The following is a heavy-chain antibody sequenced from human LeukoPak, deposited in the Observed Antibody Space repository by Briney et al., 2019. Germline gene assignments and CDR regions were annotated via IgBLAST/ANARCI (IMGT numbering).Heavy chain of an antibody. CDR1: GLTFSNYG. CDR3: AKDKRFLWFGELSD. J-gene: IGHJ4*02. Sequence: PGGSLRPSCAASGLTFSNYGMHWVRQAPGKGLEWVAFIRYDGNNKYYADSVKGRFTISRDNSKNTLFLQMNSLRADDTAVYYCAKDKRFLWFGELSDWGQGTLVTVSS. D-gene: IGHD3-10*01. V-gene: IGHV3-30*02. CDR2: IRYDGNNK.